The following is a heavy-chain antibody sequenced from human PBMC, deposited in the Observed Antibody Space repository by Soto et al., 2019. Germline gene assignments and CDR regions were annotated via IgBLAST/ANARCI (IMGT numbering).Heavy chain of an antibody. J-gene: IGHJ6*02. CDR2: FYPGDSDT. CDR3: ARIAAPYYYYGMDV. D-gene: IGHD6-13*01. Sequence: GVSLKISCKGSGYSFTSYWIGWVRQMPRKGLEWMGIFYPGDSDTRYSPPFQGQVTISADKSISTAYLQWSSLKASDTAMYYCARIAAPYYYYGMDVWGQGTTVTVSS. CDR1: GYSFTSYW. V-gene: IGHV5-51*01.